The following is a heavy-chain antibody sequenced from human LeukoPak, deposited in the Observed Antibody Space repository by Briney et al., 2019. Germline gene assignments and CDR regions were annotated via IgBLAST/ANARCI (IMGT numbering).Heavy chain of an antibody. CDR1: GFTFSSYG. Sequence: PGGSLRLSCAASGFTFSSYGMSWVRQAPGKGLEWVSYISASGDTMFYADSVKGRLTISRDNARNSLYLQMNSLRAEDTAVYYCAIHSYAYFAYAFDIWGQGTMVTVSS. D-gene: IGHD5-18*01. CDR3: AIHSYAYFAYAFDI. V-gene: IGHV3-48*04. CDR2: ISASGDTM. J-gene: IGHJ3*02.